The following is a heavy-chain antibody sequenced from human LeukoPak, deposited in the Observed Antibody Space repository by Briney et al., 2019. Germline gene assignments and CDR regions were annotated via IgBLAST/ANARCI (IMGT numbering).Heavy chain of an antibody. J-gene: IGHJ4*02. CDR3: ARSRDIVLMVFDY. CDR2: ISSSSSYI. Sequence: PGGSLRLSCAASGFTFSSYSMNWVRQAPGKGLEWVSSISSSSSYIYYADSVKGRFTISRDNAKNSLYLQMNSLRAGDTAVHYCARSRDIVLMVFDYWGQGTLVTVSS. CDR1: GFTFSSYS. V-gene: IGHV3-21*01. D-gene: IGHD2-8*01.